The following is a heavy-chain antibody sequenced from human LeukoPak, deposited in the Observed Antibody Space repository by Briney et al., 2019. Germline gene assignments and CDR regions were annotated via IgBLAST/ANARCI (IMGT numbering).Heavy chain of an antibody. CDR3: ATWIDGGPDY. Sequence: GASVKVSCKASGYTFTSYGISWVRQAPGQGLEWMGRINPKSGGTNFAQKFQGRVTMTRDTSISTAYMELNRLNSDDTAVYYCATWIDGGPDYWGQGTLVTVSS. CDR1: GYTFTSYG. D-gene: IGHD2-15*01. J-gene: IGHJ4*02. CDR2: INPKSGGT. V-gene: IGHV1-2*06.